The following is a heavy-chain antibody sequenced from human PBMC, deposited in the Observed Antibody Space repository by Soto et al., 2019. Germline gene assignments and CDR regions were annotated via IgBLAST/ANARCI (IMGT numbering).Heavy chain of an antibody. CDR1: GGSISSGGYY. D-gene: IGHD3-22*01. Sequence: SETLSLTCTVSGGSISSGGYYWSWIRQHPGKGLEWIGYIYYSGSTYYNPSLKSRVTISVDTSKNQFSLKLSSVTAADTAVYYCAGDSVYDSSGVIWGHGTLVTVSS. CDR3: AGDSVYDSSGVI. V-gene: IGHV4-31*03. J-gene: IGHJ4*01. CDR2: IYYSGST.